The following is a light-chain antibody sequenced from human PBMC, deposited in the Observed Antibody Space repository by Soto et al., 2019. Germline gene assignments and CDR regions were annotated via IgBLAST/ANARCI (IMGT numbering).Light chain of an antibody. J-gene: IGKJ4*01. CDR3: QQYETYPLT. CDR2: KAS. Sequence: DIQMTQFPSTLPASVGDRVTITCRASQSVSGWLAWYQQRPGEGPKLLIYKASRLERGAPSRFSGSGYGTEFTLTISPLLPDDFATYYCQQYETYPLTFGGGTRVEI. CDR1: QSVSGW. V-gene: IGKV1-5*03.